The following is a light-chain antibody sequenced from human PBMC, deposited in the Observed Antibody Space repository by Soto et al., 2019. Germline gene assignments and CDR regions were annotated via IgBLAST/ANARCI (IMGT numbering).Light chain of an antibody. CDR3: QHYGSSLFT. V-gene: IGKV3-20*01. J-gene: IGKJ3*01. CDR1: QSVSSNY. CDR2: GAS. Sequence: EIVLTQSPGTLSLSPGERATLSCRASQSVSSNYLGWYQQKPGQAPRLLIYGASSRATGIPDRFSGSGSGTDFTLTISRLEPEDFEVYYCQHYGSSLFTFGPGTKVDIK.